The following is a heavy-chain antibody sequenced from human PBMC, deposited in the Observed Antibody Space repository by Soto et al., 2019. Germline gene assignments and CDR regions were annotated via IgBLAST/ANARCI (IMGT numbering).Heavy chain of an antibody. CDR2: ISGSGGTT. V-gene: IGHV3-23*01. D-gene: IGHD6-19*01. J-gene: IGHJ4*02. Sequence: EVQLLESGGGLVQPGGSLRLSCAASGFTFSTYAMSWVRQAPGKGLEWGSVISGSGGTTYYADSVKGRFTISRDNSKNTLYLQMDSLRAEDTAVYYCAKNKGSGWAYYFDYWGQGTLVTVSS. CDR3: AKNKGSGWAYYFDY. CDR1: GFTFSTYA.